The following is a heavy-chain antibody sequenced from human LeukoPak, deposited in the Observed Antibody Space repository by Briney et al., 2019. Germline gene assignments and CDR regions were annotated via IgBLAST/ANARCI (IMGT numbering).Heavy chain of an antibody. J-gene: IGHJ3*02. V-gene: IGHV1-18*01. CDR2: SSAYYGNT. CDR1: RYTFPSYG. Sequence: ASVKVSCKASRYTFPSYGISWVRQPPAQGLAGMGRSSAYYGNTHIPHKLRDRPTNPTHTHMHTPSVALKSQTSDHTPVYYCAREQVTTVATVDAFDIWGQGTMVTVSS. D-gene: IGHD4-17*01. CDR3: AREQVTTVATVDAFDI.